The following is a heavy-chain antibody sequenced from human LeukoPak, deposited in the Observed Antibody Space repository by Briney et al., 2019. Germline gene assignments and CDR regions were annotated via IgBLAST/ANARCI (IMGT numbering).Heavy chain of an antibody. J-gene: IGHJ4*02. V-gene: IGHV3-7*01. CDR1: GFTFSNYW. D-gene: IGHD3-10*01. Sequence: PGGSLRFSCAASGFTFSNYWMSWVRQAPGKGLEWVANIKQDGGEKYYVGSVKGRFTISRDNAKNSLYLQMNSLRADDTAVYYCARESSGSGSSTDSWGQGTLVTVSS. CDR3: ARESSGSGSSTDS. CDR2: IKQDGGEK.